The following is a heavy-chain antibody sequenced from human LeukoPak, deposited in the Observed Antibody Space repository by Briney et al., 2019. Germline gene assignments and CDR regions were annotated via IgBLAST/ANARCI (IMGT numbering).Heavy chain of an antibody. Sequence: AGGSLRLSCAASGFTFSSYAMSWVRQAPGKGLEWVSAISGNGDITYYADSVKGRFTISRDNSKNTLYLQMDSLRAEDTAVYYCANRPLYGSGNPGYWGQGTLVTVSS. D-gene: IGHD3-10*01. CDR1: GFTFSSYA. J-gene: IGHJ4*02. CDR3: ANRPLYGSGNPGY. CDR2: ISGNGDIT. V-gene: IGHV3-23*01.